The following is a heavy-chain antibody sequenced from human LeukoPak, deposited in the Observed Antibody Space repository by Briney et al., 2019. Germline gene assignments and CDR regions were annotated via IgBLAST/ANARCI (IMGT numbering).Heavy chain of an antibody. J-gene: IGHJ6*02. V-gene: IGHV3-66*01. CDR3: ARGGGTAGYYYQMDV. Sequence: GGSLRLSCAASGFTVSNNYMSWVPQAPGKGREWVSIIYIAGTTYHADSVRGRLNISRDNSKNTVYLQMNSLRADDTAVYYCARGGGTAGYYYQMDVWGQGTTVTVSS. CDR2: IYIAGTT. D-gene: IGHD1-1*01. CDR1: GFTVSNNY.